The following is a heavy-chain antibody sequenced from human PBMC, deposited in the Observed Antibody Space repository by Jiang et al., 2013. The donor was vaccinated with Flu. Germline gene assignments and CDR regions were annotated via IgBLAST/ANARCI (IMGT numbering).Heavy chain of an antibody. Sequence: AEVKKPGASVKLSCRTSGYGFTNYYVHWVRQAPGQGLEWIGVIDPSGASTICAQSFQGRVTVTRDTPTSTVYMELNSLRSDDTATYYCARWINGMKYWGQGTLLTVSS. V-gene: IGHV1-46*01. J-gene: IGHJ4*02. CDR2: IDPSGAST. CDR3: ARWINGMKY. CDR1: GYGFTNYY. D-gene: IGHD2-8*01.